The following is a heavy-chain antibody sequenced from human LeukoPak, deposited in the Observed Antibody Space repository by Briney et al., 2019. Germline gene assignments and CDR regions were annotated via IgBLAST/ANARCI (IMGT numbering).Heavy chain of an antibody. Sequence: SVKVSCKASGGTFSSYAISWVRQAPGQGLEWMGGIIPIFDTANYAQKFQGRVTITADESTSTAYMELSSLRSEDTAVYYCARQIVVVVAATLDYYYYGMDVWGQGTTVTVSS. D-gene: IGHD2-15*01. CDR1: GGTFSSYA. V-gene: IGHV1-69*13. CDR3: ARQIVVVVAATLDYYYYGMDV. CDR2: IIPIFDTA. J-gene: IGHJ6*02.